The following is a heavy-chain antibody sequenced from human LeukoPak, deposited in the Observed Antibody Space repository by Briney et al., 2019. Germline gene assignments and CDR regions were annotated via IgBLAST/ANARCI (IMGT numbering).Heavy chain of an antibody. CDR2: IGGSRSSI. J-gene: IGHJ1*01. D-gene: IGHD6-13*01. V-gene: IGHV3-48*01. Sequence: GGTLRLSCADSVFTFSSYSMNWVRQAPGKGLEWVSYIGGSRSSIYYVDSVKGRFTISRDNAKNSLYLQMNSLRAQDTAVYYSARGALRGQQPTWGQGTLVTVSS. CDR1: VFTFSSYS. CDR3: ARGALRGQQPT.